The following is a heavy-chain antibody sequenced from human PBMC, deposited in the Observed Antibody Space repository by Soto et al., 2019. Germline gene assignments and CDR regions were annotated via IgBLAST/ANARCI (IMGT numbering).Heavy chain of an antibody. CDR2: ISYDGSNK. CDR1: GFTFSSYG. J-gene: IGHJ4*02. V-gene: IGHV3-30*03. CDR3: ARPWSGTSAVDY. D-gene: IGHD3-3*01. Sequence: QVQLVESGGGVVQPGRSLRLSCAASGFTFSSYGMHWVRQAPGKGLEWVAVISYDGSNKYYADSVKGRFTISRDNSKNTLYLQMNSLRAEDTAVYYCARPWSGTSAVDYWGQGTLVTVSS.